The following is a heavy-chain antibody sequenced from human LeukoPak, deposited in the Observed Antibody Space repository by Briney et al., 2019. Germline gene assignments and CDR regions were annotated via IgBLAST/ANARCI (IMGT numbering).Heavy chain of an antibody. CDR2: IYYSGST. Sequence: SETLSLTCTVSGGXINSGDYYWTWIRQPPGKGLVWIGYIYYSGSTYYNPSLKSRVTISIDTSKKQFLLDLSSVTAADTAVYYCARKVVADTAFDFWGQGTLVTVSS. CDR1: GGXINSGDYY. CDR3: ARKVVADTAFDF. V-gene: IGHV4-30-4*01. J-gene: IGHJ4*02. D-gene: IGHD2-15*01.